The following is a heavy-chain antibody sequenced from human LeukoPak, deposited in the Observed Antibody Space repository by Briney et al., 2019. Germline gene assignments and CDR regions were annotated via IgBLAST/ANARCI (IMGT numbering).Heavy chain of an antibody. Sequence: GGSLRLSCAASGFTFSSYGMHWVRQAPGKGLEWVAVIWYDGSNKYYADSVKGRFTISRDNSKNTLYLQMNSLRAEDTAVYYCAKDPNWNYWFLDGMDVWGQGTTVTVSS. CDR2: IWYDGSNK. J-gene: IGHJ6*02. D-gene: IGHD1-7*01. CDR3: AKDPNWNYWFLDGMDV. V-gene: IGHV3-33*06. CDR1: GFTFSSYG.